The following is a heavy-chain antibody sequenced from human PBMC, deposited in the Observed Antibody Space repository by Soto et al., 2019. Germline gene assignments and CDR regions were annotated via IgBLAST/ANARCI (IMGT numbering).Heavy chain of an antibody. CDR2: LYWNDDE. CDR3: VKRRAISNKLFFYH. Sequence: QITLRESGPTLVKPTQTLTLSCTLSGFSINTGGVGVGWVRQPPGKAPEWLALLYWNDDEWYSPSLRNKLTVNKDASENRVVLPITHLDPTDTGTYYCVKRRAISNKLFFYHWGQGALVTVSS. CDR1: GFSINTGGVG. D-gene: IGHD4-4*01. V-gene: IGHV2-5*04. J-gene: IGHJ4*02.